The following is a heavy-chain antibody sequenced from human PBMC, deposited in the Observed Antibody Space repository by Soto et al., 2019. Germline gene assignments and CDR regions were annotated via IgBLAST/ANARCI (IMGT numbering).Heavy chain of an antibody. CDR3: AMGSYISISLELDSHYYHALGV. D-gene: IGHD6-13*01. J-gene: IGHJ6*02. V-gene: IGHV1-69*19. CDR2: VIPIFDSK. CDR1: GDRGGRSFA. Sequence: QVQLVQSGAEVKKPGSSLKVSCRTSGDRGGRSFAISWVRQAPGQGFEWMGAVIPIFDSKVYAMRFQDRLTIDADQSTATVSMEMSSLKSEDTAVYYCAMGSYISISLELDSHYYHALGVWGQGPTVTV.